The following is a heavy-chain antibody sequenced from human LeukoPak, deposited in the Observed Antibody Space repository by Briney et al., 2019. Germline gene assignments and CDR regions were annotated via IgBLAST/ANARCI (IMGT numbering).Heavy chain of an antibody. D-gene: IGHD6-19*01. CDR3: AKPQPIYSSGWYNYFDY. Sequence: GGSLRLSCAASGFTFSSYAMSCVRQAPGKGLEWVSAISGSGGSTYYADSVKGRFTIPRDNSKNTLYLQMNSLRAEDTAVYYCAKPQPIYSSGWYNYFDYWGQGTLVTVSS. CDR1: GFTFSSYA. CDR2: ISGSGGST. V-gene: IGHV3-23*01. J-gene: IGHJ4*02.